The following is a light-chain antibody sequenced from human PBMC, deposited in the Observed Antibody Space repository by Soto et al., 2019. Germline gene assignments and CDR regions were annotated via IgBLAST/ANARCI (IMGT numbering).Light chain of an antibody. V-gene: IGLV2-11*01. CDR3: CSYGGSFPYV. J-gene: IGLJ1*01. CDR1: SSDVGGYDY. Sequence: QSGLTQPPSVSGSPGQSVTMSCTGTSSDVGGYDYVSWYQQRPGKAPKLLIYDVTKRPSGVPDRFSGSKSGNTASLTISGLQAEDEADFYCCSYGGSFPYVFGTGTKVTVL. CDR2: DVT.